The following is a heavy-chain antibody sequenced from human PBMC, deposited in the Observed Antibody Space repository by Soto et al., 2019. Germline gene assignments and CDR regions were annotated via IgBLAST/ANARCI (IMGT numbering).Heavy chain of an antibody. V-gene: IGHV1-24*01. Sequence: GASVKVSCKVSGYTLTELSMHWVRQAPGKGLEWMGGFDPEDGETIYAQKFQGRVTMTEDTSTDTAYMELSSLRSEDTAVYYCATLWGDIVVVPAAVHAEPPRLTFDPWGQGTLVTVSS. J-gene: IGHJ5*02. CDR1: GYTLTELS. CDR3: ATLWGDIVVVPAAVHAEPPRLTFDP. D-gene: IGHD2-2*01. CDR2: FDPEDGET.